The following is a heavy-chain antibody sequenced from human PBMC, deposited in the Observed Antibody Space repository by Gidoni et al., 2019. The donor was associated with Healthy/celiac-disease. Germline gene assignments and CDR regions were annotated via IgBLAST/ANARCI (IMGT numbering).Heavy chain of an antibody. J-gene: IGHJ5*02. V-gene: IGHV1-18*01. CDR3: ARAAGITGTTSKVFWFDP. CDR2: ISAYNGNT. D-gene: IGHD1-7*01. CDR1: GYTFTSYG. Sequence: QVQLVQSGAEVKKPGASVKVSCKASGYTFTSYGISWVRQAPGQGLEWMGWISAYNGNTNYAQKLQGRVTMTTDTSTSTAYMELRSLRSDDTAVYYCARAAGITGTTSKVFWFDPWGQGTLVTVSS.